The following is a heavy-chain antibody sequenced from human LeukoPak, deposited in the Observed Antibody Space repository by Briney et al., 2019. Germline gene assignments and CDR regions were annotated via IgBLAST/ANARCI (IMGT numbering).Heavy chain of an antibody. Sequence: SETLSLTCTVSGYSISSGYYWSWIRQPPGKGLEWIGEINHSGSTNYNPSLKSRVTISVDTSKNQFSLKLSSVTAADTAVYYCARGGHPLKWELQDYWGQGTLVTVSS. CDR1: GYSISSGYY. CDR3: ARGGHPLKWELQDY. CDR2: INHSGST. J-gene: IGHJ4*02. D-gene: IGHD1-26*01. V-gene: IGHV4-38-2*02.